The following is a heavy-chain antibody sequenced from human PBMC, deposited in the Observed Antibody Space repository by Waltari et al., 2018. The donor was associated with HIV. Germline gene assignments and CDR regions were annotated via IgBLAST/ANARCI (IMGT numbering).Heavy chain of an antibody. J-gene: IGHJ6*02. V-gene: IGHV1-8*01. D-gene: IGHD2-2*01. CDR3: SRGLHCTATSCLLYHGMDV. CDR2: MNPNSGNT. CDR1: GYNFSTYD. Sequence: QVQLVQSGAEVKKPGASVKVSCKDSGYNFSTYDINWVRQATGQGLEGMGWMNPNSGNTGYAQKFQGRVNMTRNSSIRTAYMELSSLRSDDTAVYYCSRGLHCTATSCLLYHGMDVWGQGTAVSVSS.